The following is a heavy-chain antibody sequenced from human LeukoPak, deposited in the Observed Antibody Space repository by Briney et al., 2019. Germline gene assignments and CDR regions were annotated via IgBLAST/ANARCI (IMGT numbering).Heavy chain of an antibody. CDR2: IKYDGSTK. D-gene: IGHD1-26*01. V-gene: IGHV3-7*01. Sequence: GGSLRLSCAASGFTFTNSWMAWVRQAPGRGLEWVANIKYDGSTKHYADSLKGRFIISRDNPKNSLYLQMSSLRADDTAVYYCARYTDGSLDYWGQGILVTVAS. CDR3: ARYTDGSLDY. CDR1: GFTFTNSW. J-gene: IGHJ4*02.